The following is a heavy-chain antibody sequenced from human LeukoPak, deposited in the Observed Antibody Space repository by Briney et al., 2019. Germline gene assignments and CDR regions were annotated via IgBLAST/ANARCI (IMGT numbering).Heavy chain of an antibody. CDR2: ISGSGGST. CDR1: GFTFSSYA. CDR3: ARGGSTYIVGPTKGVDY. D-gene: IGHD1-26*01. J-gene: IGHJ4*02. Sequence: GGSLRLSCAASGFTFSSYAMSWVRQAPGKGLEWVSAISGSGGSTYYADSVKGRFTISRDNSKNTLYLQMNSLRAEDTAVYYCARGGSTYIVGPTKGVDYWGQGTLVTVSS. V-gene: IGHV3-23*01.